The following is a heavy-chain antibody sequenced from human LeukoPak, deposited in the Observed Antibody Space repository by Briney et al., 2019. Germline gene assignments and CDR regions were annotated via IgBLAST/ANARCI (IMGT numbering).Heavy chain of an antibody. J-gene: IGHJ4*02. CDR2: IYSDAT. Sequence: GGSLRLSCAASGFTFSSYSMNWVRQAPGKGLEWVSRIYSDATYYADSVKGRFTISRDNAKNTLYLQMNSLRAEDTAVYYCARESYDSSGYYYGGGFGYWGQGTLVTVSS. V-gene: IGHV3-74*01. CDR1: GFTFSSYS. CDR3: ARESYDSSGYYYGGGFGY. D-gene: IGHD3-22*01.